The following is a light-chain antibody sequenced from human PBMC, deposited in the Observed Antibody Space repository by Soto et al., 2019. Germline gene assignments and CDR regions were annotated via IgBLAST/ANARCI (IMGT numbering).Light chain of an antibody. CDR3: QQTLSFPPT. CDR2: TGS. CDR1: QAIDSW. V-gene: IGKV1-12*01. J-gene: IGKJ1*01. Sequence: DIQMTQSPSSVSASVGDRVTITCRASQAIDSWLAWYQQKPGEAPKLLIFTGSLLHSGVPPRFSGSGSGTDFTLTISSLQPEYFATYYCQQTLSFPPTFGQGPKV.